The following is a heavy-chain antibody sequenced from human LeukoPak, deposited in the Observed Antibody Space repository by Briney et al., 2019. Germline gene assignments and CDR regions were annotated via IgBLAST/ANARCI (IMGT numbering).Heavy chain of an antibody. CDR3: ASTYCSGGSCHYYYGMDV. CDR2: INHSGST. D-gene: IGHD2-15*01. Sequence: SETLSLTCAVYGGSFSGYYWSWIRQPPGKGLEWIGEINHSGSTNYNPSLKSRVTISVDTSKNQFSLKLSSVTAADTAVYYCASTYCSGGSCHYYYGMDVWSQGTTVTVSS. V-gene: IGHV4-34*01. CDR1: GGSFSGYY. J-gene: IGHJ6*02.